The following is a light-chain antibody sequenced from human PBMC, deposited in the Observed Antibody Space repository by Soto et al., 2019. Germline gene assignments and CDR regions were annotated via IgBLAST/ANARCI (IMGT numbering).Light chain of an antibody. CDR3: QQYETYCT. V-gene: IGKV1-5*03. CDR2: KAS. J-gene: IGKJ2*02. Sequence: DIQMTQSPSTLSASVGDRVTINCRASQSISTWLAWYQQKPGKAPKLLIYKASSVESGVPSRFSGSGSGTEFTLTISSLQPDDCATYYCQQYETYCTFGQGTKLEIK. CDR1: QSISTW.